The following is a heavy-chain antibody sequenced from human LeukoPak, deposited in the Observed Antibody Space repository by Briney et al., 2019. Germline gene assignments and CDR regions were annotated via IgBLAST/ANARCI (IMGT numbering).Heavy chain of an antibody. Sequence: SETLSLTCAVYGGSFSGYYWSWFRQPPGKGLEWIGEINHSGSTNYNPSLKSRVTISVDTSKNQFSLKLSSVTAADTAVYYCARDPLGIIVAATQLSGYFQHWGQGTLVTVSS. CDR2: INHSGST. CDR1: GGSFSGYY. D-gene: IGHD6-19*01. V-gene: IGHV4-34*01. CDR3: ARDPLGIIVAATQLSGYFQH. J-gene: IGHJ1*01.